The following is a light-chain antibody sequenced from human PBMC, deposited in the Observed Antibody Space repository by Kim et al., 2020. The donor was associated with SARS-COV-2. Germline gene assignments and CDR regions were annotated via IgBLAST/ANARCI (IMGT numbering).Light chain of an antibody. CDR3: QQNYNIPRT. J-gene: IGKJ1*01. CDR2: ATS. CDR1: QSISSY. Sequence: DVQMTQSPSSLSASVGDRVTITCRASQSISSYLNWYQQKPGKAPKLLIYATSTLHSGVPSRFSGSGSGTDFTLTISSLQPEDFATYYCQQNYNIPRTFGQGTKVDIK. V-gene: IGKV1-39*01.